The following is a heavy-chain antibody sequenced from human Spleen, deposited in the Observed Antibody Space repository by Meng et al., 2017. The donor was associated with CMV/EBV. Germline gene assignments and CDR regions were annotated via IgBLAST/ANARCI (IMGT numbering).Heavy chain of an antibody. V-gene: IGHV1-18*01. CDR2: ISAYNGDT. CDR3: GRSRAYCGADCQPPDY. Sequence: ASVKVSCKASGYAFTSYGIAWVRQAPGQGLEWMGWISAYNGDTNYAQDFQGRVTLTTDTPTTTVYMELRSLRSDDTAVYYCGRSRAYCGADCQPPDYWGQGTLVTVSS. J-gene: IGHJ4*02. D-gene: IGHD2-21*01. CDR1: GYAFTSYG.